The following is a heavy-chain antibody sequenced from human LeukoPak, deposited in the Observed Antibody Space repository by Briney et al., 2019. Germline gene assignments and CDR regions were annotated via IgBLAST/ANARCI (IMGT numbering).Heavy chain of an antibody. CDR2: SGNGGTT. D-gene: IGHD3-22*01. J-gene: IGHJ3*02. CDR3: AKPRDSSGYSAFDI. Sequence: SGNGGTTYYADSVKGRFTISRDNSKNTLYLQMNSLRAEDTAVYYCAKPRDSSGYSAFDIWGQGTMVTVSS. V-gene: IGHV3-23*01.